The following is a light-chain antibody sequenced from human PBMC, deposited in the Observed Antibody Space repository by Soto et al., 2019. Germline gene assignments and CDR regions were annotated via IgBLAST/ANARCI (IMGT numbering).Light chain of an antibody. Sequence: EIVFTQSPGTLSLSPGERATLSCRASQSVSSTYLAWYQQKPGQAPRLLIYGASSRATGIPDRFSGSGSGTDFTLTISRLEPEDFAVYYCQHYGSLVLTFGGGNKVEIK. V-gene: IGKV3-20*01. J-gene: IGKJ4*01. CDR1: QSVSSTY. CDR2: GAS. CDR3: QHYGSLVLT.